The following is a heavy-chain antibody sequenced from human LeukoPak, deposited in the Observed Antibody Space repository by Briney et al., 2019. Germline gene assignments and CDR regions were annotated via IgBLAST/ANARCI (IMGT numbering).Heavy chain of an antibody. CDR3: ARADSGYRYSSFYFDY. CDR2: ISYDGSNK. CDR1: GFTFTTYA. D-gene: IGHD5-18*01. V-gene: IGHV3-30*04. Sequence: GGSLRLSCAASGFTFTTYAVHWVRQAPGKGLEWVAVISYDGSNKYYADFVRRRFTISRDNTMHTLYLQMNSLSSEDTAVYYCARADSGYRYSSFYFDYWGQGTLVTVSS. J-gene: IGHJ4*02.